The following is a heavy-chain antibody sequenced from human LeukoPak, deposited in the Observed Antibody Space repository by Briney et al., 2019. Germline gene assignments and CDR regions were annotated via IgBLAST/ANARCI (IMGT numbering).Heavy chain of an antibody. CDR2: INPSGGST. CDR3: ATPILGATLGLDY. V-gene: IGHV1-46*01. D-gene: IGHD1-26*01. Sequence: ASVKVSCKASGYTFTGYYMHWVRQAPGQGLEWMGIINPSGGSTSYAQKFQGRVTMTRDTSTSTVYMELSSLRSEDTAVYYCATPILGATLGLDYWGQGTLVTVSS. J-gene: IGHJ4*02. CDR1: GYTFTGYY.